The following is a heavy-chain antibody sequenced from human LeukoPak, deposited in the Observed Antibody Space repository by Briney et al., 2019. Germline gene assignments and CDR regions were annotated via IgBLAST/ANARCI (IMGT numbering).Heavy chain of an antibody. V-gene: IGHV3-48*03. CDR2: ISSSGSTI. D-gene: IGHD3-3*01. J-gene: IGHJ4*02. CDR1: GFTFSSYE. CDR3: ARDREDFWSGYCRPDY. Sequence: GGSLRLSCAASGFTFSSYEMNWVRQAPGKGLEWVSYISSSGSTIYYADSVKGRFTISRDNAKNSLYLHMNSLRAEDTAVYYCARDREDFWSGYCRPDYWGQGTLVTVSS.